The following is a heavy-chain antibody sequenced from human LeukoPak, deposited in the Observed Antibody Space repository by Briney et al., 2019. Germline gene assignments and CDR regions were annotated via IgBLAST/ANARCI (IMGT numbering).Heavy chain of an antibody. J-gene: IGHJ6*03. CDR3: ARYGALYCSSTSCYLYYYYMDV. CDR1: GYTFTSYG. CDR2: ISAYNGNT. Sequence: ASVKVSCKASGYTFTSYGISWVRQAPGQGLEWMGWISAYNGNTNYAQKLQGRVTMTTDTSTSTAYMELRSLRSDDTAVYYCARYGALYCSSTSCYLYYYYMDVWGKGTTVTVSS. V-gene: IGHV1-18*01. D-gene: IGHD2-2*01.